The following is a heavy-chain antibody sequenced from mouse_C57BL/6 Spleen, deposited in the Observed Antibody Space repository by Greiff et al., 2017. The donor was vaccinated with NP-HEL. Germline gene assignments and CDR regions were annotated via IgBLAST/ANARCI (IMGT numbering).Heavy chain of an antibody. CDR2: IYPGDGDT. CDR1: GYAFSSYW. V-gene: IGHV1-80*01. CDR3: ARRGQLRLDYAMDY. J-gene: IGHJ4*01. D-gene: IGHD3-2*02. Sequence: VQLQQSGAELVKPGASVKISCKASGYAFSSYWMNWVKQRPGKGLEWIGQIYPGDGDTNYNGKFKGKATLTADKSSSTAYMQLSSLTSEDSAVYFCARRGQLRLDYAMDYWGQGTSVTVSS.